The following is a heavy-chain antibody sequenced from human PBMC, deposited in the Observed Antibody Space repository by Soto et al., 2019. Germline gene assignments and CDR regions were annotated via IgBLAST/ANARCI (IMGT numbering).Heavy chain of an antibody. Sequence: SETLSLTCTVSGGSISSSSYYWGWIRQPPGKGLEWIGSIYYSGSTYYNPSLKSQVTISVDTSKNQFSLKLSSVTAADTAVYYCARRQSDAFDIWGQGTMVTVSS. CDR2: IYYSGST. V-gene: IGHV4-39*01. CDR3: ARRQSDAFDI. CDR1: GGSISSSSYY. J-gene: IGHJ3*02.